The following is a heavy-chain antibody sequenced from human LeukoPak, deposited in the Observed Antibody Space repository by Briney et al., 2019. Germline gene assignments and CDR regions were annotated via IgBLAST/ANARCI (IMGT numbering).Heavy chain of an antibody. CDR3: ARVREMATTYFDY. J-gene: IGHJ4*02. CDR2: IHYSGST. V-gene: IGHV4-59*12. CDR1: GGSISSYY. Sequence: SETLSLTCTVSGGSISSYYWSWIRQPPGKGLEWIGYIHYSGSTNYNPSLKSRVTISVDTSKNQFSLKLSSVTAADTAVYYCARVREMATTYFDYWGQGTLVTVSS. D-gene: IGHD5-24*01.